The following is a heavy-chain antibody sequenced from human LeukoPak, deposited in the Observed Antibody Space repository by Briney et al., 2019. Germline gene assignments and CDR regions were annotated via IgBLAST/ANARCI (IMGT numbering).Heavy chain of an antibody. CDR1: GYTFTGYY. Sequence: ASVKVSCKASGYTFTGYYMHWVRQAPGQGLEWMGWINPNTGGTNYAQKFQGRVTMTTDTSISTAYMELSSLRYDDTAVYYCARGWGYSWDYWGQGTLVTVSS. CDR3: ARGWGYSWDY. V-gene: IGHV1-2*02. D-gene: IGHD5-18*01. CDR2: INPNTGGT. J-gene: IGHJ4*02.